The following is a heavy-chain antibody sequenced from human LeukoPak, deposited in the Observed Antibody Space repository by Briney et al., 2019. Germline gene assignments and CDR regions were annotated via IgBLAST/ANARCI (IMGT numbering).Heavy chain of an antibody. Sequence: GGSLRLSCAASGLTFSSHWMHWVRQAPGKGLEWVSSISTSSNYIYYADSVKGRFTISRDNAKNSLYLQMNSLRAEDTAVYYCARDKVPVAIGRTPFDPWGQGTLVTVSS. CDR2: ISTSSNYI. J-gene: IGHJ5*02. CDR1: GLTFSSHW. V-gene: IGHV3-21*01. CDR3: ARDKVPVAIGRTPFDP. D-gene: IGHD2-2*02.